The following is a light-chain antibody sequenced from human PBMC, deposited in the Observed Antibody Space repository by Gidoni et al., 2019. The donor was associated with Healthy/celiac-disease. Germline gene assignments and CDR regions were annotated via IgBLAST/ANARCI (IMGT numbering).Light chain of an antibody. CDR1: SSNLGINY. CDR2: DNN. J-gene: IGLJ2*01. V-gene: IGLV1-51*01. Sequence: QSVLTQPPSVSAAPGQKVTISCSGSSSNLGINYVSWYQQLPGTAPKLLIYDNNKRPSGIPDRFSGSKSGTSATLGITGLQTGDEADYYCGTWDSSLSAVVFGGGTKLTVL. CDR3: GTWDSSLSAVV.